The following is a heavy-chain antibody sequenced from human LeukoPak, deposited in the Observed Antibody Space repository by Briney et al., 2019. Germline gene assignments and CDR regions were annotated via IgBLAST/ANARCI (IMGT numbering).Heavy chain of an antibody. CDR3: AREVAARIFYYYGMDV. V-gene: IGHV4-34*01. Sequence: SETLPLTCAVYGGSFSGYYWSWIRQPPGKGLEWIGEINHSGSTNYNPSLKSRVTISVDTSKNQFSLKLSSVTAADTAVYYCAREVAARIFYYYGMDVWGQGTTVTVSS. CDR1: GGSFSGYY. D-gene: IGHD6-6*01. CDR2: INHSGST. J-gene: IGHJ6*02.